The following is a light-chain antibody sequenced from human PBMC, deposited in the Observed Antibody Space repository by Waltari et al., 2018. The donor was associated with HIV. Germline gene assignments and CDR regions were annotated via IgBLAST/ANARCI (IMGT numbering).Light chain of an antibody. V-gene: IGLV3-19*01. CDR3: NSRDSSGNHVV. Sequence: SSELTQDPAVSVALGQTVRITCQGDSLRSYYAGWYQQKPGQAPVLVIFGKNDRPSGIPDRFSGSDSGNTASLTITGAQAEDEADYYCNSRDSSGNHVVFGGGTKLTVL. CDR1: SLRSYY. CDR2: GKN. J-gene: IGLJ2*01.